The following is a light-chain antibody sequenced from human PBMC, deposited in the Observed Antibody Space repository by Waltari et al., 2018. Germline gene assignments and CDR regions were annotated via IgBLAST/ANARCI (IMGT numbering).Light chain of an antibody. CDR1: QRISKW. Sequence: DIQMTQSPSTLSASVGDRLIIPCRASQRISKWLAWYQQKPGNAPKLLIYKASTLESGVPARFSGSGSGTDFTLTISSLQPDDFATYYCQQYNSYSLLTFGGGTKVEIK. CDR2: KAS. CDR3: QQYNSYSLLT. J-gene: IGKJ4*01. V-gene: IGKV1-5*03.